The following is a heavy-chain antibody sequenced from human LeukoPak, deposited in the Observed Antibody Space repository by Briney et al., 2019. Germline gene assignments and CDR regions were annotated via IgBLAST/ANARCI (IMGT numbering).Heavy chain of an antibody. Sequence: GASLQISCKGSGSIFITYWIGWGRPLPGKGLEWMGIIFPGDSDTTYSPSFQGQVTFSVDKSINTAYLQWSSLQASDTAIYYCATMRELEFEEYYFDNWGQGTLVTVSS. CDR1: GSIFITYW. J-gene: IGHJ4*02. V-gene: IGHV5-51*01. CDR3: ATMRELEFEEYYFDN. CDR2: IFPGDSDT. D-gene: IGHD1-1*01.